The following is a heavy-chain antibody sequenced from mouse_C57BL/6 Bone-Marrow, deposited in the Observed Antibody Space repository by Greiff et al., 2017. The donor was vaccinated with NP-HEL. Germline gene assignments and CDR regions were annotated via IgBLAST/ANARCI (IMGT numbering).Heavy chain of an antibody. V-gene: IGHV5-6*02. D-gene: IGHD4-1*01. CDR1: GFTFSSYG. Sequence: EVKLQESGGDLVKPGGSLKLSCAASGFTFSSYGMSWVRQTPDKRLEWVATISSGGSYTYYPDSVKGRFTISRDNAKNTLYLQMSSLKSEDTAMYYCARRELGRFAYWGQGTLVTVSA. CDR3: ARRELGRFAY. CDR2: ISSGGSYT. J-gene: IGHJ3*01.